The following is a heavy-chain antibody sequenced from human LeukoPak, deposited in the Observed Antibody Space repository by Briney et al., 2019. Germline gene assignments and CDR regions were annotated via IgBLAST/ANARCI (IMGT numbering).Heavy chain of an antibody. V-gene: IGHV1-18*01. CDR2: ISAYNGNT. CDR3: ARDLYCSSTSCYWYWFDP. CDR1: GYTFTSYG. Sequence: GASVKVSCKASGYTFTSYGISWVRQAPGQGLEWMGWISAYNGNTNYAQKLQGRVTMTKDTSTSTAYMELRSLRSDDTAVYYCARDLYCSSTSCYWYWFDPWGQGTLVTVSS. J-gene: IGHJ5*02. D-gene: IGHD2-2*01.